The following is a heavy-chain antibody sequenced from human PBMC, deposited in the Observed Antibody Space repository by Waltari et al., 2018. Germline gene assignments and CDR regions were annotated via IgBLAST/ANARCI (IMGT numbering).Heavy chain of an antibody. Sequence: QVQLVESGGGVVQPGRSLRLSCAASGFTFSSYGMHWVRQAQGKGRRWVEVIWDDGGNEYYADSVKSRFTISRDNSKNTLYLQMNGLRAEDTAVYYCARDNMRLRYYFDYWGQGTLVTVSS. D-gene: IGHD6-25*01. CDR3: ARDNMRLRYYFDY. V-gene: IGHV3-33*01. CDR2: IWDDGGNE. CDR1: GFTFSSYG. J-gene: IGHJ4*02.